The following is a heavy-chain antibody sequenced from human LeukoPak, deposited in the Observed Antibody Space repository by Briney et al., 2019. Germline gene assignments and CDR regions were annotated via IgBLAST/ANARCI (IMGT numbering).Heavy chain of an antibody. CDR1: GGTFSSYA. V-gene: IGHV1-69*05. J-gene: IGHJ4*02. CDR2: IIPIFGTA. CDR3: ARDRNYYDSSFDY. Sequence: SVKVSCKASGGTFSSYAISWVRQAPGQGHEWMGRIIPIFGTANYAQKFQGRVTITTDESTSTAYMELSSLRSEDTAVYYCARDRNYYDSSFDYWGQGTLVTVSS. D-gene: IGHD3-22*01.